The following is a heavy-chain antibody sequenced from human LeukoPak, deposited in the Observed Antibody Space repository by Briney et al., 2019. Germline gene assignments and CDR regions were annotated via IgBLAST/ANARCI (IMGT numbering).Heavy chain of an antibody. CDR2: ISAYNGNR. D-gene: IGHD2-15*01. V-gene: IGHV1-18*01. Sequence: GASVKVSCKASGYTFTSDGISWVRQAPGQGLEWMGWISAYNGNRNYAQKVEGRVTMTTDTSTNTAYMELRSLRSDDTALYYCARGYCSGGSCYWFGPWGQGTLVTVSS. J-gene: IGHJ5*02. CDR1: GYTFTSDG. CDR3: ARGYCSGGSCYWFGP.